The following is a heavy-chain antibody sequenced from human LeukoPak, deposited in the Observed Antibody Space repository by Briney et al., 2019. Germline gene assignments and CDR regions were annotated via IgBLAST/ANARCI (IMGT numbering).Heavy chain of an antibody. CDR2: ISYDGSNK. V-gene: IGHV3-30*04. CDR3: ARSLATSYYYMDV. Sequence: GGSLRLSCAASGFTFSNYAMHWVRQAPGKGLEWVAVISYDGSNKFYADSVKGRFTISRDNSKNTLHLQMNSLRAEDTAVHYCARSLATSYYYMDVWGKGTTVTVSS. CDR1: GFTFSNYA. D-gene: IGHD5-12*01. J-gene: IGHJ6*03.